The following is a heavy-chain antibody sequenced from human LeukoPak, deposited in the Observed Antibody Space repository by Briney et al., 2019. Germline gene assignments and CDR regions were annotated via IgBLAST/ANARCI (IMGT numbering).Heavy chain of an antibody. CDR1: GYSISSGYY. CDR3: AREVRSAWASFDP. Sequence: SETLSLTCSVSGYSISSGYYWGWIRQPPGKGLEWIGTIYHSGTTFYNPSLQSRVTVSLDTSKNQFSLKPSSVTAADTAVYYCAREVRSAWASFDPWGQGTLVTVSS. J-gene: IGHJ5*02. D-gene: IGHD1-26*01. V-gene: IGHV4-38-2*02. CDR2: IYHSGTT.